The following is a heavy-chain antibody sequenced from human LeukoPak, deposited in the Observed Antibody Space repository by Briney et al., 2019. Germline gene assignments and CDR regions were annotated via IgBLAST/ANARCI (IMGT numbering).Heavy chain of an antibody. CDR3: ARVGSSYNWFDP. V-gene: IGHV4-38-2*02. CDR1: GYSISSGYY. J-gene: IGHJ5*02. CDR2: IYHSGST. D-gene: IGHD3-10*01. Sequence: PSETLSLTCTVSGYSISSGYYWGWIRQPPGKGLEWIGSIYHSGSTYYNPSLKSRVTISVDTSKNQFSLKLSSVTAADTAVYYCARVGSSYNWFDPWGQGTLVTVSS.